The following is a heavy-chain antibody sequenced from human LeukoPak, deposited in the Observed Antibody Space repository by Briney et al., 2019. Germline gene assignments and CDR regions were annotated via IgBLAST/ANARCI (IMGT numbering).Heavy chain of an antibody. CDR3: TRVVAGLHLSYYFGY. V-gene: IGHV3-49*04. D-gene: IGHD6-19*01. CDR2: IRSKAYGGTT. CDR1: GFTFGDYA. Sequence: GGSLRLSCTASGFTFGDYAMSWVRQAPGKGLEWVGFIRSKAYGGTTEYAASVKGRFTISRDDSKSIAYLQMNSLKTEDTAVYYCTRVVAGLHLSYYFGYWGQGTLVTVSS. J-gene: IGHJ4*02.